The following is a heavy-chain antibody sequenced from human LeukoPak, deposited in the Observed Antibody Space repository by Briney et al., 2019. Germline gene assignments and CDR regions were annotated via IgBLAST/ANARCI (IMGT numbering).Heavy chain of an antibody. CDR3: GKDRGPYGSGWSAPLDC. Sequence: GGSLRLSCAASGFTFSSYGMHWVRQAPGKGLEWVAFIRYDGSNKYYADSVKGRFTISRDNSKNTLYLQMNSLRAEDTAVYYWGKDRGPYGSGWSAPLDCWGQGTLVTVSS. CDR2: IRYDGSNK. D-gene: IGHD6-19*01. J-gene: IGHJ4*02. CDR1: GFTFSSYG. V-gene: IGHV3-30*02.